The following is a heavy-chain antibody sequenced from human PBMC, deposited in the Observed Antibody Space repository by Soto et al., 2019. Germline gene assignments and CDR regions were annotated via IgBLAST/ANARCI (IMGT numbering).Heavy chain of an antibody. V-gene: IGHV1-18*01. Sequence: ASVKVSCKASGYTFTSYGISWVRQAPGQGLEWMGWISSHDDKTNYAQKFQDRITLTTDTSTSTAYMELRSLRSDDTAVYYCARVEGSGTYYSYFQYWGQGTLVTVSS. CDR1: GYTFTSYG. D-gene: IGHD3-10*01. CDR2: ISSHDDKT. J-gene: IGHJ4*02. CDR3: ARVEGSGTYYSYFQY.